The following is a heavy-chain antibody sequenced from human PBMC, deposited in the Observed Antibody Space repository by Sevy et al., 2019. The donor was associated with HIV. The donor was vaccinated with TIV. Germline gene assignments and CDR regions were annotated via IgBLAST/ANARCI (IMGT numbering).Heavy chain of an antibody. Sequence: GGSLRLSCAASGFTFSSYAMHWVRQAPGKGLEWVAVISYDGSNKYYPDSVKGRLTISRDNSKNTLYLQMNSLRAEETAVYYCARDHCSSTSCYGYYYYGMDVWGQGTTVTVSS. J-gene: IGHJ6*02. CDR1: GFTFSSYA. CDR3: ARDHCSSTSCYGYYYYGMDV. CDR2: ISYDGSNK. D-gene: IGHD2-2*01. V-gene: IGHV3-30*04.